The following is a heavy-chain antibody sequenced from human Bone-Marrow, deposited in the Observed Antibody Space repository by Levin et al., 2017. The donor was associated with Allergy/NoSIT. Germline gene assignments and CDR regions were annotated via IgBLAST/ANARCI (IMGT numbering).Heavy chain of an antibody. V-gene: IGHV2-5*02. D-gene: IGHD6-19*01. CDR3: THTRDISGWCLAAFDL. CDR1: GFSLRSSGVG. CDR2: IFWDDDK. Sequence: QTLSLTCTFSGFSLRSSGVGVGWIRQPPGKAPEWLALIFWDDDKRYSPSLNRRLTIAKDTSKNQVVLTMTNMDPVDTATYYCTHTRDISGWCLAAFDLWGQGTMVTVSS. J-gene: IGHJ3*01.